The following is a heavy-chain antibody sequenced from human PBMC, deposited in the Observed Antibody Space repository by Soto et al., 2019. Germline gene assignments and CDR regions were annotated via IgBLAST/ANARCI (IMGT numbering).Heavy chain of an antibody. CDR1: GFTFDDYA. V-gene: IGHV3-43D*03. CDR3: AKDTVPYYYYGMDV. CDR2: ISWDGGST. Sequence: GESLKISCAASGFTFDDYAMHWVRQAPGKGLEWVSLISWDGGSTYYADSVKGRFTISRDNSKNSLYLQMNSLRAEDTALYYCAKDTVPYYYYGMDVWGQGTTVTVSS. J-gene: IGHJ6*02.